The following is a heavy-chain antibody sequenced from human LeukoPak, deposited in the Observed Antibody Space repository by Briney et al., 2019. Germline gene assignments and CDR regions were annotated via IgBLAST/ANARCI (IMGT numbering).Heavy chain of an antibody. CDR1: GFTFSNYW. J-gene: IGHJ4*02. CDR3: ARGRVGPTLFDY. D-gene: IGHD1-26*01. CDR2: INSDGSIT. Sequence: GGSLRLSCAASGFTFSNYWMHWVRQAPGKGLVWVSRINSDGSITSYAHSVEGRFTISRDNAKNTLYLQMNSLRAEDTAVYYCARGRVGPTLFDYWGQGTLVTVSS. V-gene: IGHV3-74*01.